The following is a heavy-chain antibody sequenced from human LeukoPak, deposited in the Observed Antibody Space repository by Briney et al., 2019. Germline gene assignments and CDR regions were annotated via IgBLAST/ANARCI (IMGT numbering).Heavy chain of an antibody. D-gene: IGHD3-10*01. V-gene: IGHV3-66*02. CDR2: IYGGGKT. CDR1: ESIVRSNY. J-gene: IGHJ4*02. CDR3: ANLPVDYGSGNF. Sequence: GGSLRLSCAASESIVRSNYMAWVRQAPGKGLEWVSVIYGGGKTYYADSVKGRFTISRDNSKNTLYLQMNSLRAEDTAVYYCANLPVDYGSGNFWGQGTLVTVSS.